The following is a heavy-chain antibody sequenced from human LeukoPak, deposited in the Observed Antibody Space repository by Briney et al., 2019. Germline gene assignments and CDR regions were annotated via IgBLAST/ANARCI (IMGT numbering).Heavy chain of an antibody. CDR2: IYYSGST. CDR1: GGSISSSSYY. V-gene: IGHV4-39*01. Sequence: SETLSLTCTVSGGSISSSSYYWGWIRQPPGMGLEWIGSIYYSGSTYYNPSLKSRVTLSVDTSNNQFSLKLSSVTAADTAVYYCARHLVGATLSDAFDIWGQGTMVTVSS. D-gene: IGHD1-26*01. J-gene: IGHJ3*02. CDR3: ARHLVGATLSDAFDI.